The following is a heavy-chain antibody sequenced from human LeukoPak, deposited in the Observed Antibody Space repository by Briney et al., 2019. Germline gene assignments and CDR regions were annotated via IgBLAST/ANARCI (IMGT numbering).Heavy chain of an antibody. CDR3: ATDRSMAVAAQFDY. CDR1: GYSFTAYY. CDR2: INPNSGGT. Sequence: ASVKVSCKASGYSFTAYYIHWVRQAPGQGLEWMGWINPNSGGTNYAQKFQGRVTMTRDTSISTAYMELSRLRSDDTAVYYCATDRSMAVAAQFDYWGQGTLVTVSS. D-gene: IGHD6-19*01. V-gene: IGHV1-2*02. J-gene: IGHJ4*02.